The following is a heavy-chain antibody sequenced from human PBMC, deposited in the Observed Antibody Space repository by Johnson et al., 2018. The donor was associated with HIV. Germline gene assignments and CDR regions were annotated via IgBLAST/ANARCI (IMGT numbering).Heavy chain of an antibody. CDR1: GFTFSSYD. Sequence: VQLVESGGGLVQPGGSLRLSCAASGFTFSSYDMHWVRQATGKGLEWVSAIGTAGDTYYPGSVKGRFTISRENAKNSLYLQMNSLRAGDTAVYYCARAGSSGWSNDAFDIWGQGTMVSLPS. V-gene: IGHV3-13*01. D-gene: IGHD6-19*01. CDR2: IGTAGDT. J-gene: IGHJ3*02. CDR3: ARAGSSGWSNDAFDI.